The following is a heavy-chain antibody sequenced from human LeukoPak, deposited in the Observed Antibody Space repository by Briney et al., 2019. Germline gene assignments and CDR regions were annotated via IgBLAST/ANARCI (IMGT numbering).Heavy chain of an antibody. CDR2: IYYLGRT. CDR3: ASHTRVGAPSTHTLNWFDP. J-gene: IGHJ5*02. CDR1: GGSISSSSYY. V-gene: IGHV4-39*01. Sequence: PSETLSLTCTVSGGSISSSSYYWGWIRQPPGKGLEWIGRIYYLGRTYYNPSLKSRVTISVDTSKNQFSLKLSSVTAADTAVYYCASHTRVGAPSTHTLNWFDPWGQGTLVTVSS. D-gene: IGHD1-26*01.